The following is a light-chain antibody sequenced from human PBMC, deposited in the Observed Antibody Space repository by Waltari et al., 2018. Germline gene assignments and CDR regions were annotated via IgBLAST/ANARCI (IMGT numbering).Light chain of an antibody. CDR2: LGS. V-gene: IGKV2-28*01. J-gene: IGKJ1*01. Sequence: DIVMTQSPVSLPVTPGEPASISCRSSQSLLHRDGYNYVDWYLQKPGQSPQLLIYLGSNRASGVPDRFSCSGSGTDFTLKISRVEAEDVGVYYCMQALRTWTFGQGTKVEIK. CDR3: MQALRTWT. CDR1: QSLLHRDGYNY.